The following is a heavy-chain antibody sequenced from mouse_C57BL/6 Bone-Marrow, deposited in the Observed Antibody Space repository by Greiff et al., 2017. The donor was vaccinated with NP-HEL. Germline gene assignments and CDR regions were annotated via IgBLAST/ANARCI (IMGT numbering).Heavy chain of an antibody. CDR1: GFTFSNYW. Sequence: EVQRVESGGGLVQPGGSMKLSCVASGFTFSNYWMNWVRQSPEKGLEWVAQIRLKSDNYATHYAESVKGRFTISRDDSKSSVYLQMNNLRAEDTGIYYCTDDAYWGQGTLVTVSA. D-gene: IGHD2-12*01. CDR3: TDDAY. V-gene: IGHV6-3*01. J-gene: IGHJ3*01. CDR2: IRLKSDNYAT.